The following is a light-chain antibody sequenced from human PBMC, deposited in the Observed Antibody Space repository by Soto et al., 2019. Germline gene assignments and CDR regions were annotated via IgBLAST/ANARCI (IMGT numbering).Light chain of an antibody. V-gene: IGLV2-8*01. CDR3: SSYAGSDNFEV. CDR1: RSDVGDYNY. Sequence: QSALTQPPSASGSPGQSVTISCTGTRSDVGDYNYVSWYQQHPGKAPKLLIYEGTKRPSGVPDRFSGYKSANTASLTVSGLQAEDEADYYTSSYAGSDNFEVFGGGTKVTVL. CDR2: EGT. J-gene: IGLJ2*01.